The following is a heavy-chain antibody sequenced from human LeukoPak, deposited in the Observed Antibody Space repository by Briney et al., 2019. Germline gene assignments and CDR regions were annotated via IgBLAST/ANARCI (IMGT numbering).Heavy chain of an antibody. CDR3: ARGPELFDY. V-gene: IGHV4-34*01. CDR2: INHSGST. J-gene: IGHJ4*02. Sequence: SETLSLTCAVHGGSFSGYYWSWIRQPPGKGLEWIGEINHSGSTNYNPSLKSRVTISVDTSKNQFSLKLSSVTAADTAVYYCARGPELFDYWGQGTLVTVSS. D-gene: IGHD1-26*01. CDR1: GGSFSGYY.